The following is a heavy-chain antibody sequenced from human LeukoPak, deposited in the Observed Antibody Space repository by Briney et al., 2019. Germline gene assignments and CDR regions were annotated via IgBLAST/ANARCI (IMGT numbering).Heavy chain of an antibody. J-gene: IGHJ3*02. CDR2: ISYIGST. V-gene: IGHV4-59*11. CDR3: ARDLVTVAKGFDI. CDR1: TDSFSSHY. Sequence: SETLSLTCAVSTDSFSSHYWTWIRQPPGKGLEWIGYISYIGSTNYNPSLKSRVTISIDTSKNQFSLKLSSVTAADTAVYYCARDLVTVAKGFDIWGQGTMVSVSS. D-gene: IGHD4-17*01.